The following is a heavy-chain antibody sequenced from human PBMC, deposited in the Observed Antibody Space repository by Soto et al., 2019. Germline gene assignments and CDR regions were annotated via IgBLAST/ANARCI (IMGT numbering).Heavy chain of an antibody. D-gene: IGHD6-19*01. V-gene: IGHV3-23*01. Sequence: VQLLESGGGLVQPGGSLRLSCAASGFTFSSYAMGWVRQAPGKGLEWVSTISGSGGSTYYADSVKGRFTISRDNSKNTLYLQMNSLRGEDTALYYCAKDSRSSGWYHYFDYWGQGTRVTVSS. CDR2: ISGSGGST. J-gene: IGHJ4*02. CDR3: AKDSRSSGWYHYFDY. CDR1: GFTFSSYA.